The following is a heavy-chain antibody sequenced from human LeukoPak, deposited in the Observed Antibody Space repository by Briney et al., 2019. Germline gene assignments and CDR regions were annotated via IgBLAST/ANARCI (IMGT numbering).Heavy chain of an antibody. CDR3: AKNYYYGSGSYYYGMDV. Sequence: PGGSLRLSCAASGFTLTTYTVHWVRQAPGKGLEWMAVISYDGSHKFYVDSVKGRFTISRDNSKKTLYLQMNSLRAEDTAVYYCAKNYYYGSGSYYYGMDVWGQGTTVTVSS. D-gene: IGHD3-10*01. CDR2: ISYDGSHK. V-gene: IGHV3-30*18. CDR1: GFTLTTYT. J-gene: IGHJ6*02.